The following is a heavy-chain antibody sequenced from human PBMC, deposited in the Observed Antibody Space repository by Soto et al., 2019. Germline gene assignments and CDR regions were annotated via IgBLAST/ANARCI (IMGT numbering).Heavy chain of an antibody. CDR1: GFTFSSYG. V-gene: IGHV3-33*01. J-gene: IGHJ4*02. CDR3: ARDGGGNSIDY. CDR2: IWYDGSNK. Sequence: ESRGGVVQPGRSLRLSCAASGFTFSSYGMHWVRQAPGKGLEWVAVIWYDGSNKYYADSVKGRFTISRDNSKNTLYLQMNSLRAEDTAVYYCARDGGGNSIDYWGQGTLVTVSS. D-gene: IGHD4-4*01.